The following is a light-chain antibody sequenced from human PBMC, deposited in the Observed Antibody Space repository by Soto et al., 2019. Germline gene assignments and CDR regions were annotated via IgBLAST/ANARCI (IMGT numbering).Light chain of an antibody. CDR1: QSVRASY. CDR3: QQYGSSPWT. J-gene: IGKJ1*01. V-gene: IGKV3-20*01. CDR2: DAS. Sequence: EIVLTQSPGTLSLSPGEGATLSCRASQSVRASYLAWYQQSPGQPPRLLIYDASTRAPGIPDRFSGSGSGTDFTLTISRLEPEDFAVYYCQQYGSSPWTFGQGTKVDNK.